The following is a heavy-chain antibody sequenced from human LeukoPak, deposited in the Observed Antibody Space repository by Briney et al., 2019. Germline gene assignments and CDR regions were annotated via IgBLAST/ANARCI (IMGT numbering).Heavy chain of an antibody. CDR3: VKERGPCDAFDI. CDR2: IWSDGNNK. Sequence: GGSLRLSCAATGFTFSTYGMHWVRQAPGQGLEWVAVIWSDGNNKFYADSVKDRFTFSRDNSRNSLSLQMNSLRAEDTAVYYCVKERGPCDAFDIWGQGTMVTVSS. J-gene: IGHJ3*02. CDR1: GFTFSTYG. V-gene: IGHV3-33*06.